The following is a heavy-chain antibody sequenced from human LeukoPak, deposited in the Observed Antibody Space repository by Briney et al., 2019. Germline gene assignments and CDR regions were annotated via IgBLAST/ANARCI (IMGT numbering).Heavy chain of an antibody. CDR2: INPSGGST. CDR1: GYTFPSYY. D-gene: IGHD2-15*01. CDR3: ARALGGDYYYGMDV. V-gene: IGHV1-46*01. Sequence: ASVKVSCKASGYTFPSYYMHWVRQAPGQGLEWMGVINPSGGSTGYAQKFQGRVTMTKDTSTSTAYMELRSLRSDDTAVYYCARALGGDYYYGMDVWGQGTTVTVSS. J-gene: IGHJ6*02.